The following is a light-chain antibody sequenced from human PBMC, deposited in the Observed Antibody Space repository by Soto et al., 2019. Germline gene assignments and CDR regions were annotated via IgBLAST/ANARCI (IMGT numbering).Light chain of an antibody. Sequence: DIQMTQSPSSLSASVGDRVTITCQASQDITNYLNWYQQKPGRAPRLLLYDASSLETGVPSRFSGSGSGTDFTLTISSLQPEDFATYYCQQSYRNPRTFGLGTKVDIK. CDR3: QQSYRNPRT. V-gene: IGKV1-39*01. CDR2: DAS. CDR1: QDITNY. J-gene: IGKJ1*01.